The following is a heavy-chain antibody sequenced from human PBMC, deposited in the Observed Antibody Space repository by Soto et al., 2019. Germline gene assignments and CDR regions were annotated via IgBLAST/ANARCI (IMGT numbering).Heavy chain of an antibody. V-gene: IGHV5-10-1*01. CDR1: GYSFTSYW. D-gene: IGHD3-3*02. J-gene: IGHJ6*02. Sequence: GESLKISCKGSGYSFTSYWISWVRQMPGKGLEWMGRIDPSDFYTNYSPSFQGHVTISADKSISTAYLQWSSLKASDTAMYYCAGHRIFGVVTSSYYYYGMDVWGQGTTVTVSS. CDR2: IDPSDFYT. CDR3: AGHRIFGVVTSSYYYYGMDV.